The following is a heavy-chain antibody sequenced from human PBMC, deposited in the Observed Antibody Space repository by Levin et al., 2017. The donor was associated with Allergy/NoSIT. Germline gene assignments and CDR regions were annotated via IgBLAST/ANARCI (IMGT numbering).Heavy chain of an antibody. J-gene: IGHJ6*02. Sequence: PSETLSLTCTVSGGSMSSTNYYYAWIRRPPGKGLEWIGTIYFSGTTYYNPSLKSRVTISVDTSKHQFSLSLSSVTAADTGIYYCARNPSDNDYGDYEDSLGYYYGMDVWGQGTTVTVSS. D-gene: IGHD4-17*01. CDR3: ARNPSDNDYGDYEDSLGYYYGMDV. CDR1: GGSMSSTNYY. CDR2: IYFSGTT. V-gene: IGHV4-39*01.